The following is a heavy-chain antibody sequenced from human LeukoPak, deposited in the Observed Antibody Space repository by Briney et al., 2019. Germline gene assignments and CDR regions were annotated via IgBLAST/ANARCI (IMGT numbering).Heavy chain of an antibody. Sequence: KPSETLSLTCTVSGGSISSYYWSWIRQPPGKGLEWIGYIYYSGSTNYNPSLKSRVTISVDTSKNQFSLKLSPVTAADTAVYYCARERLGELSDAFDIWGQGTMVTVSS. CDR1: GGSISSYY. CDR2: IYYSGST. D-gene: IGHD3-16*02. J-gene: IGHJ3*02. V-gene: IGHV4-59*01. CDR3: ARERLGELSDAFDI.